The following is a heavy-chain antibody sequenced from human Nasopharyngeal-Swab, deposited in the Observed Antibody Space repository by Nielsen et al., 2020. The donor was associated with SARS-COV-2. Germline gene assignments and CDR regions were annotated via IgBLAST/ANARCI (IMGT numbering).Heavy chain of an antibody. V-gene: IGHV3-74*01. CDR3: ARDCRSDTSCFGALDI. CDR2: INSDGSTT. D-gene: IGHD2-2*01. Sequence: GESLKISCAASGFSFSSYRMHWVRQAPGKGLVWVSRINSDGSTTSYADSMKGRFTISRDNAKSTLYLQMNSLRAGDTAVYYCARDCRSDTSCFGALDIWGQGTMVSVST. J-gene: IGHJ3*02. CDR1: GFSFSSYR.